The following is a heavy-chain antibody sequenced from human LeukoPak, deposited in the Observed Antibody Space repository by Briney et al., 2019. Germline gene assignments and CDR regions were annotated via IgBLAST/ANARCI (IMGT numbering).Heavy chain of an antibody. CDR1: GFTFSTYD. Sequence: GGSLRLSCAASGFTFSTYDMHWVRQAPGKGLEYVSSISTNGGSTNHAISVKGRFTISRDDSKNTLYLQMNSLRAEDTAVYYCARDFRWGVYPVDFDYWGQGTRVTVSS. CDR3: ARDFRWGVYPVDFDY. D-gene: IGHD6-13*01. CDR2: ISTNGGST. V-gene: IGHV3-64*01. J-gene: IGHJ4*02.